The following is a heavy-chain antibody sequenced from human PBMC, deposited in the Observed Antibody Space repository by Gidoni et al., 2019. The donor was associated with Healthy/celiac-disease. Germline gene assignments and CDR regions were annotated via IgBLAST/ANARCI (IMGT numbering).Heavy chain of an antibody. J-gene: IGHJ6*02. CDR2: IWYDGSNK. CDR1: GFTFSSYG. CDR3: ARDDPPFNYYYYGMDV. Sequence: QVPLVESGGGVVQPGRSLRLSCAASGFTFSSYGMPWVRQAPGKGLEWVAVIWYDGSNKYYADSGKGRFTISRDNSKNTLYLQMNSLRAEDTAVYYCARDDPPFNYYYYGMDVWGQGTTVTVSS. V-gene: IGHV3-33*01.